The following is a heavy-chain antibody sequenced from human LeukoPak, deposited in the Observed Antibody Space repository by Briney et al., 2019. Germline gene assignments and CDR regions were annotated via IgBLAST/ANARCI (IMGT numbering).Heavy chain of an antibody. J-gene: IGHJ4*02. D-gene: IGHD3-9*01. V-gene: IGHV3-48*01. CDR1: GFTFSSYS. CDR3: ARGGRSVIFSGKKILDY. Sequence: GGSLRLSCAASGFTFSSYSMNWVRQAPGKGLEWVSYISSSSSTIYYADSVKGRFTISRDNAKNSLYLQMNSLRAEDTAVYYCARGGRSVIFSGKKILDYWGQGTLVTVSS. CDR2: ISSSSSTI.